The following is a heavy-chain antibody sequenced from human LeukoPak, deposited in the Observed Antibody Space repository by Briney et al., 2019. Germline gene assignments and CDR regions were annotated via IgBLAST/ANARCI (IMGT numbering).Heavy chain of an antibody. V-gene: IGHV4-30-4*07. D-gene: IGHD3-16*01. CDR3: ASAAYMINWYFDL. Sequence: SQTLSLTCAVSGGSISSGGYSWSWIRQPPGKGLEWIGYIYYSGSTYYNPSLKSRVTISVDTSKNQSSLKLSSVTAADTAVYYCASAAYMINWYFDLWGRGTLVTVSS. CDR1: GGSISSGGYS. J-gene: IGHJ2*01. CDR2: IYYSGST.